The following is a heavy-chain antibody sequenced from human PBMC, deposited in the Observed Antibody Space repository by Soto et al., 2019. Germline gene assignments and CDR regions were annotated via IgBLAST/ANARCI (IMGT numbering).Heavy chain of an antibody. CDR1: GFTFSTYS. Sequence: GSLLLPCVVSGFTFSTYSINWVRQAPGKGLEWVSSISSRSDIYYADSVKGLFTISRDNAKNSVSLQMNSLRAEDTAVYYCAREYTAWPLAYGLDVWGQGTTVTVSS. J-gene: IGHJ6*02. CDR2: ISSRSDI. D-gene: IGHD2-2*02. V-gene: IGHV3-21*01. CDR3: AREYTAWPLAYGLDV.